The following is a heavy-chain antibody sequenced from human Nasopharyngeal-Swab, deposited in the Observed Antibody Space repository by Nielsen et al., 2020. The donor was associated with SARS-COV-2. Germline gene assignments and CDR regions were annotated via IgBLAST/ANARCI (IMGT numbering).Heavy chain of an antibody. CDR1: GYSFTGYW. D-gene: IGHD4-11*01. CDR2: INPADSDT. J-gene: IGHJ5*02. Sequence: GESLKISCKGLGYSFTGYWITWVRQMPGKGLESIGIINPADSDTTYSPAFQGQVTISVDKSISTAYLQWNSLKASDTAIYYCARGIYSNNFNWYDPWGQGTVVTVSS. CDR3: ARGIYSNNFNWYDP. V-gene: IGHV5-51*01.